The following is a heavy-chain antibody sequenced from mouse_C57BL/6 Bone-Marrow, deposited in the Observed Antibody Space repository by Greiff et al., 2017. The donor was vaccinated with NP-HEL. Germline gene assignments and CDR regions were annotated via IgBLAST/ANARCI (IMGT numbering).Heavy chain of an antibody. Sequence: EVKLVESEGGLVQPGSSMKLSCTASGFTFSDYYMAWVRQVPEKGLEWVANINYDGGSTYYLDSLKSRFIFSRDTAKNILYLQMSSLKSEDTATYYCARDHGYGVDYWGQGTTLTVSS. J-gene: IGHJ2*01. CDR3: ARDHGYGVDY. V-gene: IGHV5-16*01. D-gene: IGHD2-2*01. CDR1: GFTFSDYY. CDR2: INYDGGST.